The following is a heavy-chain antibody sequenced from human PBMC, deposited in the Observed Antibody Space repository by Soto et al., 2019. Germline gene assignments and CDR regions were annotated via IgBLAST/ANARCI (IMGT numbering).Heavy chain of an antibody. J-gene: IGHJ3*02. CDR1: GGSISSSNW. CDR3: GRVDVRLGWLWRDFDI. V-gene: IGHV4-4*02. Sequence: PSETLSLTCAVSGGSISSSNWWSWVRQPPGKGLEWIGEIYHSGSTNYNPSLKSRVTISVDKSKNQFSLKLSSVTAADTAVYYCGRVDVRLGWLWRDFDIWGQGTMVTVSS. D-gene: IGHD3-3*01. CDR2: IYHSGST.